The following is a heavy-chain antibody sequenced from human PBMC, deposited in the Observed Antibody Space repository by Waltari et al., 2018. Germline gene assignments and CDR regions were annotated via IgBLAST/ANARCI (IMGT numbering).Heavy chain of an antibody. J-gene: IGHJ4*02. D-gene: IGHD3-3*01. CDR2: IYNSGST. CDR3: ARSYYDYWSGYPFDR. Sequence: QVQLQESGPGLVKPSETLSLTCTVPGGPISGYFWTWIRPPPGKGLEWIVHIYNSGSTTYNPALNNRVTISEDTSNNQFSLRLSSVTAADTAVYFCARSYYDYWSGYPFDRWGQGTLVTVSS. CDR1: GGPISGYF. V-gene: IGHV4-59*01.